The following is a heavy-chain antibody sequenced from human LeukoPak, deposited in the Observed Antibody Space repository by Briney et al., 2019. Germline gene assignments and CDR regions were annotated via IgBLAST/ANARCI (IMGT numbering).Heavy chain of an antibody. Sequence: PGGSLRLSCAASGFTVSSNFMSWVRQAPGKGLESVSVIYSADTTYYADSVKGRFTISRDNSKNTLYLQMNSLRVEDTAVYYCARLHHDSSGYYLDYWGQGTLVTVSS. CDR2: IYSADTT. D-gene: IGHD3-22*01. V-gene: IGHV3-53*01. CDR1: GFTVSSNF. CDR3: ARLHHDSSGYYLDY. J-gene: IGHJ4*02.